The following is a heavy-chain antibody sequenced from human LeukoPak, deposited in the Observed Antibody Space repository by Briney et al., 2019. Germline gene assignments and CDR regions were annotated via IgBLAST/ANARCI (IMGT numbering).Heavy chain of an antibody. CDR1: GGSISSSSYY. D-gene: IGHD3-22*01. CDR2: IYYSGST. J-gene: IGHJ6*02. CDR3: ASGLGYYDSSGYWSSGMDV. V-gene: IGHV4-39*01. Sequence: SETLSLTCTVSGGSISSSSYYWGWIRQPPGKGLEWIRSIYYSGSTYYNPSLKSRVTISVDTSKNQFSLKLSSVTAADTAVYYCASGLGYYDSSGYWSSGMDVWGQGTTVTVSS.